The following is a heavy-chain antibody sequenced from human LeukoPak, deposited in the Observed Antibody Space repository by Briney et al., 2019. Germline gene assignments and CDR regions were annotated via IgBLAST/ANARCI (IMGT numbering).Heavy chain of an antibody. Sequence: SETLSLTCAVYGGSFSGYYWSWIRQPLGKGLEWIGEINHSRSTNYNPSLKSRVTISVDTSKNQFSLKLSSVTAADTAVYYCARGRKDIVVVPAAIFNYWGRGTLVTVSS. J-gene: IGHJ4*02. D-gene: IGHD2-2*01. CDR3: ARGRKDIVVVPAAIFNY. CDR2: INHSRST. V-gene: IGHV4-34*01. CDR1: GGSFSGYY.